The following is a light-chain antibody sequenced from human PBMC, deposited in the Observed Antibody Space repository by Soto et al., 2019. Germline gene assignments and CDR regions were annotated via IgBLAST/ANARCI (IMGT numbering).Light chain of an antibody. CDR2: LAS. CDR1: QAVNTR. V-gene: IGKV3-11*01. Sequence: ELVLTQSPATLSSFPGDRVTLSCRASQAVNTRLAWYQHKPGQAPRLLIYLASSRAAGVPARFSGSGSGTDFTLTISNVEPEDFAVYSCHKRQSWTRTFGKGAKVDI. CDR3: HKRQSWTRT. J-gene: IGKJ1*01.